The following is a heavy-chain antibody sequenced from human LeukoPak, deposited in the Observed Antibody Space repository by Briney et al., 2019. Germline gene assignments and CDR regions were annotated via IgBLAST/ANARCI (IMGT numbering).Heavy chain of an antibody. CDR3: ARDRGKVANDY. CDR1: GSTFTGYY. Sequence: ASVKVSCKASGSTFTGYYIHWMRQAPGQGLEWMGRINPDSGGPNYAHKFQGRVTMTRDTSISTAYMDLSRLTSDDTAVYFCARDRGKVANDYWGQGTLVIVSS. J-gene: IGHJ4*02. CDR2: INPDSGGP. D-gene: IGHD3-10*01. V-gene: IGHV1-2*06.